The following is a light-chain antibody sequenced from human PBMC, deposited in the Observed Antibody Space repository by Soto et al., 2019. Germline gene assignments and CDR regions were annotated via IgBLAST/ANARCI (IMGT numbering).Light chain of an antibody. CDR3: QQSYRTPLT. V-gene: IGKV1-39*01. Sequence: DIQMTQSPSSLSASVGDRVTITCRASQSISSYLNWYQQKPGKAPKFLIYAASSLQSGVPSRFSGSGSGTDFTLTISNLQPEDFATYYCQQSYRTPLTFGPGTKVDI. J-gene: IGKJ3*01. CDR1: QSISSY. CDR2: AAS.